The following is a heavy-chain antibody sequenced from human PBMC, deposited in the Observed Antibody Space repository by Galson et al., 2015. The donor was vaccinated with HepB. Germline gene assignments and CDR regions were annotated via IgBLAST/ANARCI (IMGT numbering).Heavy chain of an antibody. CDR1: GGSISSSSYY. D-gene: IGHD6-19*01. J-gene: IGHJ4*02. V-gene: IGHV4-39*01. Sequence: ETLSLTCTVSGGSISSSSYYWGWIRQPPGKGLEWIGSIYYSGSTYYNPSLKSRVTISVDTSKNQFSLKLSSVTAADTAVYYCARQVRARIAVAGLIDYFDYWGQGTLVTVSS. CDR2: IYYSGST. CDR3: ARQVRARIAVAGLIDYFDY.